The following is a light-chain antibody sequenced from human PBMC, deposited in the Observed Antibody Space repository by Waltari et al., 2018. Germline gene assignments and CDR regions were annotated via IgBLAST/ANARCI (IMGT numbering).Light chain of an antibody. CDR3: QTWVNGTVI. V-gene: IGLV3-1*01. CDR2: QDK. J-gene: IGLJ2*01. CDR1: KLGSRY. Sequence: SYELTQPPSVSVSPGQTVPITCSGDKLGSRYTCWYQQRAGQSPIMVIFQDKKRPTGIPERFSGSNSGNTAALTISGAQSMDEADYYCQTWVNGTVIFGGGTKVTVL.